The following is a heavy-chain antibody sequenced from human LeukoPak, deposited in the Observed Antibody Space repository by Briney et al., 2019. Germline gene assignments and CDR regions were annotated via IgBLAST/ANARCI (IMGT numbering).Heavy chain of an antibody. J-gene: IGHJ4*02. CDR1: GYTFTSYG. D-gene: IGHD2-2*01. CDR2: ISAYNGNT. V-gene: IGHV1-18*01. CDR3: ARDLNGRYQLLSNFDY. Sequence: ASVKVSCKASGYTFTSYGISWVRQAPGQGLEWMGWISAYNGNTNYAQKLQGRVTMTTGTSTSTAYMELRSLRSDDTAVYYCARDLNGRYQLLSNFDYWGQGTLVTVSS.